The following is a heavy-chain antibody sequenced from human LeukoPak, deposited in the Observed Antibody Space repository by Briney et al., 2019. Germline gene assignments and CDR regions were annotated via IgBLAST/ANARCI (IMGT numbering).Heavy chain of an antibody. J-gene: IGHJ4*02. V-gene: IGHV4-30-2*01. CDR3: ARGARMATYDY. D-gene: IGHD5-12*01. CDR1: GGSISSGGYS. CDR2: IYHSEST. Sequence: PSETLSLTCAVSGGSISSGGYSWSWIRQPPGKGLEWIGYIYHSESTYYNPSLKSRVTISVDRSKNQFSLKLSSVTAADTAVYYCARGARMATYDYWGQGTLVTVSS.